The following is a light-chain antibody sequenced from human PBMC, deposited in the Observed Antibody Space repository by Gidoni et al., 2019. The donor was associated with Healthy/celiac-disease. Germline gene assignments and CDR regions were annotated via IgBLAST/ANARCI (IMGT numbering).Light chain of an antibody. V-gene: IGKV1-9*01. Sequence: DIQLTQSPSFLSASVGDRVTITCRASQGISSYLAWYQQKPGKAPKLLIYAASTLQSGVPSRFSGSGSGTEFTLTISSLQPEDFATYYCQQLNRPLFTFGPGTKVDIK. CDR1: QGISSY. CDR3: QQLNRPLFT. J-gene: IGKJ3*01. CDR2: AAS.